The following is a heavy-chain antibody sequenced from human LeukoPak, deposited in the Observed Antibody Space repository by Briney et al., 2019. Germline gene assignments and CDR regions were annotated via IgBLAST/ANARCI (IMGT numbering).Heavy chain of an antibody. CDR3: ARVPFEDAFDI. CDR1: GGSISSGGYS. J-gene: IGHJ3*02. CDR2: IYHSGST. Sequence: SETLSLTCAVSGGSISSGGYSWSWIRQPPGKGLEWIGYIYHSGSTYYNPSLKSRVTISVDTSKNQFSLKLSSVTAADTAVYYRARVPFEDAFDIWGQGTMVTVSS. V-gene: IGHV4-30-2*01.